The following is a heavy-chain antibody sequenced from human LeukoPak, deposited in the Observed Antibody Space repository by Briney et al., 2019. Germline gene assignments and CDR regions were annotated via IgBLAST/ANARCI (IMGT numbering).Heavy chain of an antibody. D-gene: IGHD2-15*01. V-gene: IGHV3-7*01. CDR3: AREDGYCSGGNCYSYFVS. Sequence: PGGSLRLSCAASGFTFTDYWMSWVRQAPGKGLEWVAFIRKKGIETNYVDSVKGRFTITRDNARNSLFLQMNSLRAEDTAAYYCAREDGYCSGGNCYSYFVSWGQGTLVTVSS. J-gene: IGHJ4*02. CDR1: GFTFTDYW. CDR2: IRKKGIET.